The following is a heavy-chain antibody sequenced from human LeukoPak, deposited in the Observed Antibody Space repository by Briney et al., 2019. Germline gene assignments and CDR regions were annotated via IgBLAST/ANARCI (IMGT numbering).Heavy chain of an antibody. CDR1: GYDFSTKW. V-gene: IGHV5-51*01. CDR3: ARLAPDYADYWFDP. J-gene: IGHJ5*02. Sequence: GESLKISCQTSGYDFSTKWIGWVRQMPGKGLEWMGIIYPLDSITRYSPSFQGHVTISADTSINTAYLQWTSLKPSDTAIYYCARLAPDYADYWFDPWGQGTLVTVSS. D-gene: IGHD4-17*01. CDR2: IYPLDSIT.